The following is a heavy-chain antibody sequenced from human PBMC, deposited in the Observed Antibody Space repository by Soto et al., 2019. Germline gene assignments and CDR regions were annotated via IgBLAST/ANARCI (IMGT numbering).Heavy chain of an antibody. CDR2: INHSGST. CDR1: GGSFSGYY. V-gene: IGHV4-34*01. CDR3: ARGVARSRHSYGYWYYYGIDV. Sequence: SETLSLTCAVYGGSFSGYYWSWIRQPPGKGLEWIGEINHSGSTNYNPSLKSRVTISVDTSKNQCSLKLSSETAADTAVYYCARGVARSRHSYGYWYYYGIDVWGQGTTVTVSS. J-gene: IGHJ6*02. D-gene: IGHD5-18*01.